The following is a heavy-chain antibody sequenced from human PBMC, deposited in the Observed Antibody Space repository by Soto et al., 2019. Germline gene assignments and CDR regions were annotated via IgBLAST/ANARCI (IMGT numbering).Heavy chain of an antibody. J-gene: IGHJ6*02. CDR2: TYYRSKWYN. V-gene: IGHV6-1*01. CDR3: ARGDYVGPPPLDYYYHGMDV. D-gene: IGHD4-17*01. CDR1: GDSVSSNSAA. Sequence: PSQTLSLTCAISGDSVSSNSAAWNWIRQSPSRGLEWLGRTYYRSKWYNDYAVSVKSRITINPDTSKNQFSLQLNSVTPEDTAVYYCARGDYVGPPPLDYYYHGMDVWGQGTTVTVSS.